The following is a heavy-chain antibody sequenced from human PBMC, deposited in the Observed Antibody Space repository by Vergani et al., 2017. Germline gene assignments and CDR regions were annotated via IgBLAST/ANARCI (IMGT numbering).Heavy chain of an antibody. CDR2: IYYSGST. CDR1: GGSISSYY. D-gene: IGHD4-23*01. V-gene: IGHV4-59*01. J-gene: IGHJ4*02. Sequence: QVQLQESGPGLVKPSETLSLTCTVPGGSISSYYWCWIRQPPGEGLEWIWYIYYSGSTNYNPSLKSRVTISVATSKDQFSLKLSSVTAADTAVYYCARNDYGGKPVDYWGQGTLVTVSS. CDR3: ARNDYGGKPVDY.